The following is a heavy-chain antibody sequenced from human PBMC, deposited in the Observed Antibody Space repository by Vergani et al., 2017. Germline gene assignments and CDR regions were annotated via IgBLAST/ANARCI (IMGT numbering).Heavy chain of an antibody. CDR1: GFTFSSYA. V-gene: IGHV3-30*01. CDR2: ISYDGSNK. D-gene: IGHD4-11*01. J-gene: IGHJ4*02. Sequence: QVQLVESGGGVVQPGRSLRLSCAASGFTFSSYAMHWVRQAPGKGLEWVAVISYDGSNKYYADSVKGRFTISRDNSKNTLYLQMNSLRAEDTAVYYCARFGPGADSDYYWGQGTLVTVSS. CDR3: ARFGPGADSDYY.